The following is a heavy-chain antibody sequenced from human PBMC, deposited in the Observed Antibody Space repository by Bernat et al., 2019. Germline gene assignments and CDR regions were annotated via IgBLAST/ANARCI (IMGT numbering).Heavy chain of an antibody. D-gene: IGHD2-15*01. Sequence: EVQLVESGGGLVQPGGSLRLSCTDSGFTFSSYWMHWVRQAPGKGLVWVSRINSDGSSTSYADSVKGRFTISRDNAKNTLYLQMNSLRAEDTAVYYCERGCRGAFDIWCQETMVTVSS. CDR1: GFTFSSYW. CDR2: INSDGSST. CDR3: ERGCRGAFDI. J-gene: IGHJ3*02. V-gene: IGHV3-74*01.